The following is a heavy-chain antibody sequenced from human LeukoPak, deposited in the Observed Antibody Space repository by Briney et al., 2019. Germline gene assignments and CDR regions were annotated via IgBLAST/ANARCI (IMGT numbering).Heavy chain of an antibody. Sequence: SETLSLTCTVSGGSISSYYWSWIRQPPGKGLEWIRYIYYSGSTNYNPSLKSRVTISVDTSKNQFSLKLSSVTAADTAVYYCARGDSYSGRAAGIDYWGQGTLVTVSS. CDR1: GGSISSYY. CDR3: ARGDSYSGRAAGIDY. D-gene: IGHD2-15*01. J-gene: IGHJ4*02. CDR2: IYYSGST. V-gene: IGHV4-59*01.